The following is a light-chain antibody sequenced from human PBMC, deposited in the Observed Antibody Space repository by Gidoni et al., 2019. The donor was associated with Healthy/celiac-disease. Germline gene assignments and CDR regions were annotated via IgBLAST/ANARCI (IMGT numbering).Light chain of an antibody. V-gene: IGKV3-20*01. J-gene: IGKJ1*01. CDR3: QQYGSSPWT. Sequence: EIVLTQSPGTLSLSPGERATLSCRASQSVSSSYLAWYQQKPGQAPRLLIYGASSRATGIPDRFSGSGSGIDVTLTISRLEPEAFAVYYCQQYGSSPWTFGQGTKVEIK. CDR1: QSVSSSY. CDR2: GAS.